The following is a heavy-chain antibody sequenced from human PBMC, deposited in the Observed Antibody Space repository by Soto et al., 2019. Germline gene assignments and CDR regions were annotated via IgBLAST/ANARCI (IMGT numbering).Heavy chain of an antibody. CDR3: AKQVVPAAMIPGYYYMDV. J-gene: IGHJ6*03. CDR2: ISGSGGST. Sequence: PGGSLRLSCAASGFTFSSYAMSWVRQAPGKGLEWVSAISGSGGSTYYADSVKGRFTISRDNSKNTLYLQMNSLRAEDTAVYYCAKQVVPAAMIPGYYYMDVWGKGTTVTVSS. D-gene: IGHD2-2*01. V-gene: IGHV3-23*01. CDR1: GFTFSSYA.